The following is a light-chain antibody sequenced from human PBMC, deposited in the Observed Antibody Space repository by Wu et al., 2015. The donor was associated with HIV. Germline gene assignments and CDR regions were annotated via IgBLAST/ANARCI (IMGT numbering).Light chain of an antibody. V-gene: IGKV1-13*02. Sequence: AIQLTQSPSSLSASIGDRVNITCRASQDIFTYLAWYQQTPGKAPRVLIYDASTLQSGVSSRFSGGGSGAHFTLTISGLQREDFAVYFCQQLNSFPLTFGQGSRLEI. CDR2: DAS. CDR3: QQLNSFPLT. CDR1: QDIFTY. J-gene: IGKJ5*01.